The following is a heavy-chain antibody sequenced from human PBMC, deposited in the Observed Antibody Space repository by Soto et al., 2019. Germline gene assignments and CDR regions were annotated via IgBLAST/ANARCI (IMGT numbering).Heavy chain of an antibody. CDR2: ISGRGDTT. CDR1: GFSVSAYA. Sequence: GALTLSCAASGFSVSAYAMTWVRQAPWKGMELVSSISGRGDTTYYADSVKGRFTISRDNSKNALYLQMSTLRADDTDVYFCGRVQIGVDGNGYGGDYWG. J-gene: IGHJ4*01. V-gene: IGHV3-23*01. D-gene: IGHD3-10*01. CDR3: GRVQIGVDGNGYGGDY.